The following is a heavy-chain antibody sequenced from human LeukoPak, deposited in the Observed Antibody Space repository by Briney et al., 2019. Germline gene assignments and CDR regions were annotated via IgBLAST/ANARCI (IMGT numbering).Heavy chain of an antibody. V-gene: IGHV1-18*01. J-gene: IGHJ6*02. CDR3: ARDSSGWPLYYYYGIDV. D-gene: IGHD6-19*01. CDR1: GYTFTSYG. Sequence: ASVKVSCKASGYTFTSYGISWVRQAPGQGLEWMGWISAYNGNTNYAQKLQGRVTMTTDTSTSTAYMELRSLRSDDTAVYYCARDSSGWPLYYYYGIDVWGQGTTVTVSS. CDR2: ISAYNGNT.